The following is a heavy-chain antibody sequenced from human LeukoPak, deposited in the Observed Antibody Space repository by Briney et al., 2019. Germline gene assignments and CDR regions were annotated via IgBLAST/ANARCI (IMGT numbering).Heavy chain of an antibody. D-gene: IGHD3-9*01. Sequence: GGSLRLSCAASGFTFSSYGMHWVRQAPGKGPEWVAVIWYDGSNKYYADSVKGRFTISRDNSKNTLYLQMNSLRAEDTAVYYCARDHKESGYSVDYWGQGTLVTVSS. V-gene: IGHV3-33*01. J-gene: IGHJ4*02. CDR3: ARDHKESGYSVDY. CDR1: GFTFSSYG. CDR2: IWYDGSNK.